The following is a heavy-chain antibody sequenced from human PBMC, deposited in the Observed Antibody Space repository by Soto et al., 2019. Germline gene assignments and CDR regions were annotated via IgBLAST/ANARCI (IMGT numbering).Heavy chain of an antibody. CDR3: ARSQGSSTSLEIYYYYYYGMDV. D-gene: IGHD2-2*01. CDR2: IIPIHGTA. V-gene: IGHV1-69*01. CDR1: GGTFGSYA. Sequence: QVQLVQSGAEVKKPGSSVKVSCKASGGTFGSYAISWVRQAPGRGLEWMGGIIPIHGTANYAQKCQGRVTIAADESTSTAYMELSSLRSEDTAVYYCARSQGSSTSLEIYYYYYYGMDVWGQGTTVTVSS. J-gene: IGHJ6*02.